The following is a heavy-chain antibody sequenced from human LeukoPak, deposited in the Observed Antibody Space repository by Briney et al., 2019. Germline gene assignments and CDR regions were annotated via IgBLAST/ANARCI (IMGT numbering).Heavy chain of an antibody. CDR2: ISSSSSYI. V-gene: IGHV3-21*01. D-gene: IGHD3-10*01. CDR3: ARDYYGSGSLDY. J-gene: IGHJ4*02. Sequence: GGSLRLSCAASGFTFSSYSMNWVRQAPGKGLEWVSSISSSSSYIYYADSVKGRFSISRDNAKNSLYLQMNSLRAEDTAVYYCARDYYGSGSLDYWGQGTLVTVSS. CDR1: GFTFSSYS.